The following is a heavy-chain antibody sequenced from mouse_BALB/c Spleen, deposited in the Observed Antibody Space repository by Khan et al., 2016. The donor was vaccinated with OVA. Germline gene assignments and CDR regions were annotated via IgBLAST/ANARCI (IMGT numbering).Heavy chain of an antibody. Sequence: QVQLKQSGAELAKPGASVKMSCKASGYTFTTYWMHWVKQRPGQGLEWIGYINPTSGYTDYNQKFKDKATLTADKSSSTAYMQRSSLTSDDSSAYYCTRDKIDYWGQGTTLTVSS. CDR1: GYTFTTYW. J-gene: IGHJ2*01. CDR2: INPTSGYT. V-gene: IGHV1-7*01. CDR3: TRDKIDY.